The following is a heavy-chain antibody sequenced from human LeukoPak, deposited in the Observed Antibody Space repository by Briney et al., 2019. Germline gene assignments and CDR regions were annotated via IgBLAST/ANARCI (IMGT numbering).Heavy chain of an antibody. CDR2: INHSGST. CDR3: ARGLAGSGKDY. CDR1: GGSFSGYY. V-gene: IGHV4-34*01. D-gene: IGHD3-10*01. J-gene: IGHJ4*02. Sequence: SETLSLTCAVYGGSFSGYYWSWICQPPGKGLEWIGEINHSGSTNYNPSLKSRVTISVDTSKNQFSLKLSSVTAADTAVYYCARGLAGSGKDYWGQGTLVTVSS.